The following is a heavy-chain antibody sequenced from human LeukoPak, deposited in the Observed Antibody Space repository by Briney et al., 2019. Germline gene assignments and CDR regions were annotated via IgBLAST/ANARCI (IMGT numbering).Heavy chain of an antibody. Sequence: PGGSLRLSCAASGFTFSDYWMNWVRQAPGRGLEWVASIKQDGSEKYYVDSVKGRFSISRDNAKNSLYLQMNSLTADDTAVYYCAGCTYYDFWSGYPQILDVWGQGTTVTVSS. D-gene: IGHD3-3*01. CDR3: AGCTYYDFWSGYPQILDV. CDR1: GFTFSDYW. CDR2: IKQDGSEK. V-gene: IGHV3-7*03. J-gene: IGHJ6*02.